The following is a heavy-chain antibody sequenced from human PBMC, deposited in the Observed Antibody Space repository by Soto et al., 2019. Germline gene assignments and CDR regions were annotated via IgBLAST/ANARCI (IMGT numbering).Heavy chain of an antibody. D-gene: IGHD2-2*01. CDR2: IYYSGST. Sequence: QVQLQESGPGLVKPSQTLSLTCTVSGGSISSGGYYWSWIRQHPGKGLEWIGYIYYSGSTYYNPSLKSQVTISVDTSKNQFSLKLSSVTAAATAVYYCARGCSSTSCYGNYMDVWGKGTTVTVSS. V-gene: IGHV4-31*01. CDR1: GGSISSGGYY. CDR3: ARGCSSTSCYGNYMDV. J-gene: IGHJ6*03.